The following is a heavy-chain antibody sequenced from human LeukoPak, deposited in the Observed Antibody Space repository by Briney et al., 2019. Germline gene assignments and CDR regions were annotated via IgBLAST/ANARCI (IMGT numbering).Heavy chain of an antibody. CDR3: ATGRIWFGEWY. Sequence: GGSLRLSCAASGFTFNNAWMNWVSQVPGKGLEWVGRIKSKTDGGTTDHAAPVKGRFTISRDDSKSTLYLQMNSLKTEDTAIYYCATGRIWFGEWYWGQGTLVTVSS. J-gene: IGHJ4*02. CDR1: GFTFNNAW. D-gene: IGHD3-10*01. CDR2: IKSKTDGGTT. V-gene: IGHV3-15*07.